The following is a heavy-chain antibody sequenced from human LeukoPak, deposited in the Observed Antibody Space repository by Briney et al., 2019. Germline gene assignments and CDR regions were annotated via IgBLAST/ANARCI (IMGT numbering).Heavy chain of an antibody. CDR1: GFTVSNNY. Sequence: GGSLRLSCAAPGFTVSNNYMSWVRQAPGKGLEWLSVIYSGGSTYYADSVKGRFTISRDNSKNTLYLQMNSLRAEDTAVYYCASPTAYYKAFDYWGQGSLVTVSS. J-gene: IGHJ4*02. CDR2: IYSGGST. V-gene: IGHV3-53*01. D-gene: IGHD3-9*01. CDR3: ASPTAYYKAFDY.